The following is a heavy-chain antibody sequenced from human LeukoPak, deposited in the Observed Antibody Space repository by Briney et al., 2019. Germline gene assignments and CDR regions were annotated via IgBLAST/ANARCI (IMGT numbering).Heavy chain of an antibody. CDR1: GFSFSSYN. CDR2: ISSSGSTI. CDR3: AELGITMIGGV. Sequence: GGSLRLSCEASGFSFSSYNMDWVRQAPGKGLEWVSYISSSGSTIYYADSVKGRFTISRDNAKNSLYLQMNSLRAEDTAVYYCAELGITMIGGVWGKGTTVTISS. J-gene: IGHJ6*04. V-gene: IGHV3-48*03. D-gene: IGHD3-10*02.